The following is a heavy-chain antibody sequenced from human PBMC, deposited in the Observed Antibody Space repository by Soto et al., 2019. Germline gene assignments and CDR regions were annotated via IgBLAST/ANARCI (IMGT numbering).Heavy chain of an antibody. Sequence: EVQLVESGGGLVQPGRSLRLSCAASGFTFDDYAMHWVRQRPGRGLEWVSGITWNSDEIGYPDSVKGRLSISRDNAKKYLYLQMNSLRPDDTALYYCAASRGFDSSGYSGNYYGMDVWGQGTTVTVSS. CDR1: GFTFDDYA. J-gene: IGHJ6*02. V-gene: IGHV3-9*01. CDR2: ITWNSDEI. D-gene: IGHD3-22*01. CDR3: AASRGFDSSGYSGNYYGMDV.